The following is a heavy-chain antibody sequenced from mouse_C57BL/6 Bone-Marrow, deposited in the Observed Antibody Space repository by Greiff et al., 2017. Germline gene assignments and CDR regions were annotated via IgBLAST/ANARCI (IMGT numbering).Heavy chain of an antibody. J-gene: IGHJ1*03. CDR1: GYTFTSYD. D-gene: IGHD1-1*01. CDR2: IYPRDGST. CDR3: ARDYGSSYWYFDV. Sequence: QVQLQQSGPELVKPGASAKLSCKASGYTFTSYDINWVKQRPGQGLEWIGWIYPRDGSTKYNEKFKGKATLTVDTSSSTAYMELHSLTSEDSAVYFCARDYGSSYWYFDVWGTGTTVTVSS. V-gene: IGHV1-85*01.